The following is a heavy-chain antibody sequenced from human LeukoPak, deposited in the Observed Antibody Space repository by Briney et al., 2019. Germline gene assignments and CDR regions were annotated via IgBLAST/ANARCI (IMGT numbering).Heavy chain of an antibody. J-gene: IGHJ3*02. Sequence: PGGSLRLSCVRSGYVFTSYAMSWVRQAPGKGPECVSGICASGGRTFYADSVKGRFTISRDDSKNTLQLQMNGLRVEDTAIYYCAKDPNGDFVGGFDMLGPGTMVTVSS. CDR2: ICASGGRT. CDR3: AKDPNGDFVGGFDM. V-gene: IGHV3-23*01. CDR1: GYVFTSYA. D-gene: IGHD4-17*01.